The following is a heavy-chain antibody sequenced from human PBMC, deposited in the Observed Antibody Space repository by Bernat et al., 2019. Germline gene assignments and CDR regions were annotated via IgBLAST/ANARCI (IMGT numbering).Heavy chain of an antibody. V-gene: IGHV5-51*01. D-gene: IGHD1-1*01. CDR2: IYPGDSNT. J-gene: IGHJ3*02. CDR1: GYSFSTYW. Sequence: EVQLVQSGAEVKKPGESLKISCKGFGYSFSTYWIAWVRQMPGKGLEWMGIIYPGDSNTRYSPSFQGQVTISADKSISTAYLQWSSLKASDTAMYYCARTTAGRTAAFDIWGQGTMVTVSS. CDR3: ARTTAGRTAAFDI.